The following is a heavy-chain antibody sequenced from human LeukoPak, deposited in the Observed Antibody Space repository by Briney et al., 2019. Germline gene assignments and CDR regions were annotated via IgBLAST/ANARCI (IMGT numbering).Heavy chain of an antibody. CDR3: ARDAVAVAGVDAFDI. CDR2: ISSSSSYI. Sequence: GGSLRLSCAGSGFTFSSYAVTWVRQGPGKGLEWVSSISSSSSYIYYADSVKGRFTISRDNAKNSLYLQMNSLRAEDTAVYYCARDAVAVAGVDAFDIWGQGTMVTVSS. D-gene: IGHD6-19*01. J-gene: IGHJ3*02. CDR1: GFTFSSYA. V-gene: IGHV3-21*01.